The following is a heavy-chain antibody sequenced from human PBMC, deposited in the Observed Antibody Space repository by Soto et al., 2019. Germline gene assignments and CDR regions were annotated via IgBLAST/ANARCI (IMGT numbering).Heavy chain of an antibody. J-gene: IGHJ4*02. CDR3: AREARGDFSGIFDY. D-gene: IGHD2-21*02. CDR2: VYVNADT. V-gene: IGHV4-4*07. CDR1: RDSISRFS. Sequence: PSETLSLNCTVSRDSISRFSWSWISQAAGKGLEWIGRVYVNADTKYAPSLRSRLNISVDTSKNQFSLRLTSVTAADTAVYFCAREARGDFSGIFDYWGRGTLVTVYS.